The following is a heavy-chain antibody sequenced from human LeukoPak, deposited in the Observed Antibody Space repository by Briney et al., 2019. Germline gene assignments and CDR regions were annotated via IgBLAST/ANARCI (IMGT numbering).Heavy chain of an antibody. CDR1: GYTFTSYG. Sequence: ASVKVSCKASGYTFTSYGISWVRQAPGQGLEWMGWISAYNGNTNYAQKLQGRVTMTTDTSTSTAYMELRSLRSDDTAVYYCARDWTFYYGSGSCGYWGQGTLVTASS. V-gene: IGHV1-18*01. D-gene: IGHD3-10*01. CDR3: ARDWTFYYGSGSCGY. CDR2: ISAYNGNT. J-gene: IGHJ4*02.